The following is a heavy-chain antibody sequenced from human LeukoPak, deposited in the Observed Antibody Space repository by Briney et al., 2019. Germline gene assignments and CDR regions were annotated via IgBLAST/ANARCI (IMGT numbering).Heavy chain of an antibody. V-gene: IGHV4-39*01. Sequence: KPSETLSLTCTVSGGSISSNNYYWGWIRQPPGKGLEWIGTIYYSGSTYYNPSLKSRVTISVDTSKNQFSLKLSSVTAADTAVYYCARQASGNYLSPVNYWGQGTLVTVSS. D-gene: IGHD1-26*01. CDR2: IYYSGST. CDR1: GGSISSNNYY. J-gene: IGHJ4*02. CDR3: ARQASGNYLSPVNY.